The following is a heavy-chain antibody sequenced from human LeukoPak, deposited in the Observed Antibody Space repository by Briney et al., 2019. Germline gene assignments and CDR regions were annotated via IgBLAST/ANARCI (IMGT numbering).Heavy chain of an antibody. D-gene: IGHD3-22*01. J-gene: IGHJ3*02. Sequence: PSETLSLTCTVSGGSISSYHWSWIRQPPGKGLECIGYIYSSGGTNYNPSLKSRVTISVDTSKNQFSLKLSSVTAADTAVYYCARARNYYDSSGFYYEGDAFDIWGQGTMVTVSS. CDR3: ARARNYYDSSGFYYEGDAFDI. V-gene: IGHV4-59*01. CDR1: GGSISSYH. CDR2: IYSSGGT.